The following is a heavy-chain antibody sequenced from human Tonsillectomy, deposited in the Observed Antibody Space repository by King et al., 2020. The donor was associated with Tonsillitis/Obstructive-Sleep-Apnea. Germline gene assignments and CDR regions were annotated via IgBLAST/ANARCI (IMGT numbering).Heavy chain of an antibody. CDR2: IYPGDSDA. J-gene: IGHJ1*01. CDR3: ARCTWLKLASD. Sequence: VQLVESGPEVKKPGESLKISCKASGYSFTNFWIAWVRQMPGKGLEWVAIIYPGDSDARYSPSFQGHVTISADKSISTAYLQWNSLKASDTGMYYCARCTWLKLASDWGLXTLVTVSS. V-gene: IGHV5-51*03. CDR1: GYSFTNFW. D-gene: IGHD5-24*01.